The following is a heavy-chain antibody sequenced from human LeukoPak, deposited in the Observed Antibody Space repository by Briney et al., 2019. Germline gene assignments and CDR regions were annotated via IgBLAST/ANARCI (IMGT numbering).Heavy chain of an antibody. CDR3: AREEHQNDAFDI. Sequence: ASVKVSCKASGYIFTGYYMHWVRQAPGQGLEWMGWINPNSGDTNYEQKFQGRVTMTRDTSISTAYMELSRMRSDDTAVYYCAREEHQNDAFDIWGQGTVVTVSS. D-gene: IGHD1-26*01. CDR1: GYIFTGYY. J-gene: IGHJ3*02. V-gene: IGHV1-2*02. CDR2: INPNSGDT.